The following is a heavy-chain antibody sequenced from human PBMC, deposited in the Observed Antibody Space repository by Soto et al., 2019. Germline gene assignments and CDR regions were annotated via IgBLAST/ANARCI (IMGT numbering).Heavy chain of an antibody. J-gene: IGHJ3*02. V-gene: IGHV3-23*01. Sequence: EVPLLESGGGLVQPGGSLRLSCAASGFTFSSYAMSWVRQTPGKGLEWVSGVLGGGGSTFYADSVKGRFTISRDNSKNTLYVQMNSLRAEDTAIYYCARKGPPHDAFDIWGQGTMVTVSS. CDR3: ARKGPPHDAFDI. CDR1: GFTFSSYA. CDR2: VLGGGGST.